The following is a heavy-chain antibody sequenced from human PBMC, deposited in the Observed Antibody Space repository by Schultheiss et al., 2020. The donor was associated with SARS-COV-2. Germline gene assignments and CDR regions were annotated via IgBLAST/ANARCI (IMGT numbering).Heavy chain of an antibody. CDR1: GGTFSSYA. D-gene: IGHD6-6*01. CDR2: IIPIFGTA. CDR3: AREGDSSSSDFDY. V-gene: IGHV1-69*13. Sequence: SVKVSCKASGGTFSSYAISWVRQAPGQGLEWMGGIIPIFGTANYAQKFQGRVTITADESTSTAYMELSSLRSEDTAVYYCAREGDSSSSDFDYWGQGTLVTVSS. J-gene: IGHJ4*02.